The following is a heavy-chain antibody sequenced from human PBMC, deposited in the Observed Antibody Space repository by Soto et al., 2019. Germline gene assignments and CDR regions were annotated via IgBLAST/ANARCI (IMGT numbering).Heavy chain of an antibody. D-gene: IGHD6-19*01. CDR1: GGSVSSGSYY. Sequence: SETLSLTCTVSGGSVSSGSYYWSWIRQPPGKGLEWIGYIYYSGSTNYNPSPKSRVTISVDTSKNQFSLKLSSVTAADTAVYYCASVGIAVAGTIDYYYGMDVWGQGTTVTVSS. CDR3: ASVGIAVAGTIDYYYGMDV. V-gene: IGHV4-61*01. CDR2: IYYSGST. J-gene: IGHJ6*02.